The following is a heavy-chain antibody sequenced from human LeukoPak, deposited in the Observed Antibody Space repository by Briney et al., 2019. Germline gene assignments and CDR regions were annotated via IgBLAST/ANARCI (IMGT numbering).Heavy chain of an antibody. CDR1: GGSFSGYY. CDR3: ARRRGYSCGYADY. Sequence: SETLSLTCAVYGGSFSGYYWSWIRQPPGKGLEWIGEINHSGSTNYNPSLKSRVTISVDTSKNQFSLKLSSVTAADTAVYYCARRRGYSCGYADYWGQGTLVTVSS. D-gene: IGHD5-18*01. CDR2: INHSGST. V-gene: IGHV4-34*01. J-gene: IGHJ4*02.